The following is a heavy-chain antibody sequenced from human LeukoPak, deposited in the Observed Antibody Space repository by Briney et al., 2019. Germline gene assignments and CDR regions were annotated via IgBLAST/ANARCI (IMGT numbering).Heavy chain of an antibody. Sequence: GGSLRLSCAASGFTFSSYGMHWVRQAPGKGLEWVAVIWYDGSNKYYADSVKGRFTISRDNSKNTLYLQMNSLRAEDTAVYYCAREGEWELLRHAEYFQHWGQGTLVTVSS. CDR1: GFTFSSYG. J-gene: IGHJ1*01. V-gene: IGHV3-33*01. CDR2: IWYDGSNK. CDR3: AREGEWELLRHAEYFQH. D-gene: IGHD1-26*01.